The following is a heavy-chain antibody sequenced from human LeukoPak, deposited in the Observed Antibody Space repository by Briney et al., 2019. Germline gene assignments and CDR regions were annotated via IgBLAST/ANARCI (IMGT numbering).Heavy chain of an antibody. J-gene: IGHJ4*02. CDR2: INHSGST. D-gene: IGHD3-10*01. CDR3: ARGRYTYYYGSGSYLDY. V-gene: IGHV4-39*07. Sequence: SETLSLTCTVSGGSISSSSYYWGWIRQPPGKGLEWIGEINHSGSTNYNPSLKSRVTISVDTSKNQFSLKLSSVTAADTAVYYCARGRYTYYYGSGSYLDYWGQGTLVTVSS. CDR1: GGSISSSSYY.